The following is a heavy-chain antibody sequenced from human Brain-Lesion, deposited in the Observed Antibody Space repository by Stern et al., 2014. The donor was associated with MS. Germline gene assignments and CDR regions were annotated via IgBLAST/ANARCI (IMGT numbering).Heavy chain of an antibody. Sequence: VQLLESGPGLVKPSETLSLTCTVSGGSINTNNYYWGWIRQPPGKGLEWIGNIYSSGSTFYSPSLKSRVTMSVDTSKNQFSLKRSSVTAADTAVYYCARTGDDFGDYSLSYWGQGTLVTVSS. CDR1: GGSINTNNYY. V-gene: IGHV4-39*01. CDR2: IYSSGST. J-gene: IGHJ4*02. D-gene: IGHD4-17*01. CDR3: ARTGDDFGDYSLSY.